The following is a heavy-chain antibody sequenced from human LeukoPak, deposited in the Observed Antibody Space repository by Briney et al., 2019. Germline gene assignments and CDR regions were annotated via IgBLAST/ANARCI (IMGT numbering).Heavy chain of an antibody. Sequence: SETLSLTSTVSGGSISSHYWSWIRQPPGKGLEWIGYIYYSGSTNYNPSLKSRVTISVDTSKNQFSLKLSSVTAADTAVYYCARGGYSGSYPTSYSIDYWSQGTLVTVSS. J-gene: IGHJ4*02. CDR2: IYYSGST. D-gene: IGHD1-26*01. CDR1: GGSISSHY. V-gene: IGHV4-59*11. CDR3: ARGGYSGSYPTSYSIDY.